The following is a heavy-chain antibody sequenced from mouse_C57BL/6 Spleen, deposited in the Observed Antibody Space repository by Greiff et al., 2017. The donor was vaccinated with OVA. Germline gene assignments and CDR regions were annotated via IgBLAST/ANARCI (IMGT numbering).Heavy chain of an antibody. D-gene: IGHD1-1*01. V-gene: IGHV14-4*01. J-gene: IGHJ4*01. Sequence: VQLQQSGAELVRPGASVKLSCTASGFTIKDDYMPWVKQRPEQGLEWIGWIDPENGDTEYASKFQGKATLTADTSSNTPYLQLSSLTSEDTASDYCCLLRTTVVDAMDYWGQGTSVTVSS. CDR2: IDPENGDT. CDR1: GFTIKDDY. CDR3: CLLRTTVVDAMDY.